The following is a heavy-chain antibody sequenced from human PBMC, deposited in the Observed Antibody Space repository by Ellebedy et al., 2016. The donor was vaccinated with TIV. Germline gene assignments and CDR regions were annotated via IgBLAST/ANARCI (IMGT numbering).Heavy chain of an antibody. D-gene: IGHD2-2*01. CDR3: ARDGSTSTEPYGMDV. CDR2: ILWGSTYI. CDR1: GFSLSTYR. V-gene: IGHV3-21*01. J-gene: IGHJ6*02. Sequence: GESLKISCAASGFSLSTYRMNLVRQAPGKGLEWVSSILWGSTYIYYADSVKGRFTISRDNAKNSLYLLMNSLRAEDTAVYYCARDGSTSTEPYGMDVWGQGTTVTVSS.